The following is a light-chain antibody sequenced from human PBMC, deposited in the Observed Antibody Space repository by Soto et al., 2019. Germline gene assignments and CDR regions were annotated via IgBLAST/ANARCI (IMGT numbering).Light chain of an antibody. V-gene: IGLV1-51*01. Sequence: QSVLTQPPSVSAAPGQRVTISCSGSISNIASNYVSWYQHLPGTAPKLVIYDDNKRPSGIPDRFSASKSGTSATLGITGLQTGDEADYYCGTWDSSLSAVVFGVGTKLTVL. CDR2: DDN. J-gene: IGLJ2*01. CDR1: ISNIASNY. CDR3: GTWDSSLSAVV.